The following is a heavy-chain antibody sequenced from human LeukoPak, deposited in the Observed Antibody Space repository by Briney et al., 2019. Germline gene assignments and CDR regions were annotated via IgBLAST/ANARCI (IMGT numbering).Heavy chain of an antibody. CDR1: GFTFSSYW. CDR3: VAYPTLYGPFDN. Sequence: GGSLRLSCAASGFTFSSYWMHWVRRAPGKGLEWVSSIRGAGIGTFYADSVMGRFIISRDKSKNMVFLQMNSLRAEDTGTYYCVAYPTLYGPFDNWGQGTVVTVSS. J-gene: IGHJ3*02. V-gene: IGHV3-23*01. CDR2: IRGAGIGT. D-gene: IGHD3-10*01.